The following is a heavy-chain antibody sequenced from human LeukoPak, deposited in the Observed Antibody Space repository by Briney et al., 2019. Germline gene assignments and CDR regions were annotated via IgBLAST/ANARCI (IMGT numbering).Heavy chain of an antibody. D-gene: IGHD3-10*01. CDR2: INPSDGDR. V-gene: IGHV1-46*01. CDR1: GYTFTTYK. Sequence: ASVKVSCKASGYTFTTYKMHWVRQAPGQGLEWVGIINPSDGDRRNAQKFQGRVTMTRDTSTSTVYMELSSLRSEDTAVYYCAKDSGSYSADYRGQGTLVTVSS. CDR3: AKDSGSYSADY. J-gene: IGHJ4*02.